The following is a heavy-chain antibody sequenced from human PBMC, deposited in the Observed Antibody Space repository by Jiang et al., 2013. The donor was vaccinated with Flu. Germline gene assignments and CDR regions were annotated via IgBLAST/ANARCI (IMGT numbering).Heavy chain of an antibody. J-gene: IGHJ4*02. Sequence: GPGLVKPSETLSLTCTVSGGSISNYYWSYIRQPPGKGLEWVGYIYHSGSTNYNPSLKSRVTISVDTSKNQFSLRLNSVTAADTAVYYCARHSRSFPHFDSWGQGALVTVSS. CDR1: GGSISNYY. CDR2: IYHSGST. V-gene: IGHV4-59*08. CDR3: ARHSRSFPHFDS. D-gene: IGHD3-10*01.